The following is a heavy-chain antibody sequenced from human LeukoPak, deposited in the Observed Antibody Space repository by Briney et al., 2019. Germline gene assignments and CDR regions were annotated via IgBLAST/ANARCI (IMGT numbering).Heavy chain of an antibody. Sequence: QPEGSLRLSCAASGFTFSSYAMSWVRQAPGKGLEWVSSFGTGSDDTYYADSVKGRFIISRDNSKNTLYLQINSLRGEDTAIYYCAKNPPGRPFDYWAREPWSPSPQ. V-gene: IGHV3-23*01. CDR3: AKNPPGRPFDY. CDR1: GFTFSSYA. D-gene: IGHD6-6*01. J-gene: IGHJ4*02. CDR2: FGTGSDDT.